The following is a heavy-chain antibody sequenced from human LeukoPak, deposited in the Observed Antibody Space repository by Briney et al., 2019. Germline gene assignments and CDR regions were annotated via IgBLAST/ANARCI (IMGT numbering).Heavy chain of an antibody. CDR2: IFPGDSDT. CDR1: EYTFSSYW. J-gene: IGHJ4*02. CDR3: ARVRVLSQDYLDL. D-gene: IGHD2/OR15-2a*01. Sequence: GQSLKISCKAIEYTFSSYWIGWVRQRPGKGPECMGIIFPGDSDTRYSPSFQGQVTISADKSISTTFLQWSSLRASDSAMYYCARVRVLSQDYLDLWGQGTLVTASS. V-gene: IGHV5-51*03.